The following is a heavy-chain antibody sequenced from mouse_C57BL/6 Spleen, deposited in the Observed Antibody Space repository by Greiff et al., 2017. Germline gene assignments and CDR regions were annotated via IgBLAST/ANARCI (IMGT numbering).Heavy chain of an antibody. Sequence: VQLQQSGPELVKPGASVKLSCKASGYTFTSYDINWVKLRPGQGLEWIGWIYPRDGSTKYNEKFKGKATLTVDTSSSTAYMELHSLTSEDSAVYFCARSEVTTVVAHFDYWGQGTTLTVSS. CDR3: ARSEVTTVVAHFDY. CDR2: IYPRDGST. J-gene: IGHJ2*01. CDR1: GYTFTSYD. V-gene: IGHV1-85*01. D-gene: IGHD1-1*01.